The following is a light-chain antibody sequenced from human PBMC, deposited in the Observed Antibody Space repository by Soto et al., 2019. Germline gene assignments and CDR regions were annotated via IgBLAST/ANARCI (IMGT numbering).Light chain of an antibody. CDR2: DNS. CDR3: GAWDVSLTAVV. Sequence: QAVVTQPPSVSAAPGQTVTISCSGSSSNIGSNYVSWYQQLPGAAPRLLIYDNSERHSGTPDRFSGSKSGPSATLGITGLQTGDEADYYCGAWDVSLTAVVFGGGTKVTVL. V-gene: IGLV1-51*01. CDR1: SSNIGSNY. J-gene: IGLJ2*01.